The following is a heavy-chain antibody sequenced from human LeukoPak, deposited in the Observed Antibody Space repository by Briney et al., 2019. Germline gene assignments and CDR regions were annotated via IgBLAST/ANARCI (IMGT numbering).Heavy chain of an antibody. CDR1: GYTLTSYG. CDR3: ARGYYGSGSYGYGMDV. V-gene: IGHV1-18*01. Sequence: ASVKVSCKASGYTLTSYGISWVRQAPGQGLEWMGWISAYNGNTNYAQKLQGRVTMTTDTSTSTAYMELRSLRSDDTAVYYCARGYYGSGSYGYGMDVWGQGTTVTVSS. D-gene: IGHD3-10*01. CDR2: ISAYNGNT. J-gene: IGHJ6*02.